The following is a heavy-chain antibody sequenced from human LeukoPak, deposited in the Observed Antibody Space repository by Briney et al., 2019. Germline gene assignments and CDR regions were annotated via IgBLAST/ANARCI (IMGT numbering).Heavy chain of an antibody. V-gene: IGHV5-51*01. CDR2: TYPGDSDT. Sequence: GESLKISCKASGYSFTNYWIGWVRQVPGKGLEWVGITYPGDSDTKYSPAFQGQVTISADKSINTAYLQWSSPRASDTAMYYCARQGTIVAGTLGTTFDYWGQGTLLTVSS. D-gene: IGHD5-12*01. J-gene: IGHJ4*02. CDR1: GYSFTNYW. CDR3: ARQGTIVAGTLGTTFDY.